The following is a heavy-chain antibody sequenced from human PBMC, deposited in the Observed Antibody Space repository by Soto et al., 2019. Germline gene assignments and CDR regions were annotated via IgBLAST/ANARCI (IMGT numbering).Heavy chain of an antibody. Sequence: GGSLRLSCAASGFSVSSSDMSWVRQVPGEGLEWVSVIYSGGSTHDADYVKGRFSVSRDTSKNTVDLQMKSLRGDDTAVYYCGTSSRKAYPFGMDVWGQGTAVTVSS. CDR1: GFSVSSSD. D-gene: IGHD6-6*01. V-gene: IGHV3-53*01. J-gene: IGHJ6*02. CDR3: GTSSRKAYPFGMDV. CDR2: IYSGGST.